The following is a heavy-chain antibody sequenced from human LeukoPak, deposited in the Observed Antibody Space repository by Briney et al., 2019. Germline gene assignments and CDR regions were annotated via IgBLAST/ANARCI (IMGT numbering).Heavy chain of an antibody. J-gene: IGHJ3*02. D-gene: IGHD6-13*01. V-gene: IGHV3-30*03. CDR2: ISYEGSNK. Sequence: GGALRLSCAATGFTFSSFSMHWGRQAPGKGLEWVAVISYEGSNKYYADSVNGRFTISRDNSKNTLYLQMNSLRTEDTAVYYCVRGGYSSSWGAFDIWGQGTMVTVSS. CDR3: VRGGYSSSWGAFDI. CDR1: GFTFSSFS.